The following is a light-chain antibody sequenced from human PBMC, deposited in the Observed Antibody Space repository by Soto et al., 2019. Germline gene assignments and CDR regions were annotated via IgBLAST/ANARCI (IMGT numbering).Light chain of an antibody. V-gene: IGKV1-39*01. CDR2: GAS. CDR3: QQSYTAPYT. J-gene: IGKJ3*01. CDR1: RSISNY. Sequence: DIQMTQSPSSLSASVGDAVSLTCRASRSISNYLNWYQQKPGRAPKLLISGASSLQRGVPSRFSGSGSGTTFTLTITSLQPDDFAMYFCQQSYTAPYTFGPGTKVELK.